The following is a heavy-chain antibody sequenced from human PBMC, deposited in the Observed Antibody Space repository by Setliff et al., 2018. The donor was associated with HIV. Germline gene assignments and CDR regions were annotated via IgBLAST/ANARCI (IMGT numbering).Heavy chain of an antibody. CDR2: VIPTFDTA. V-gene: IGHV1-69*06. CDR3: ARGVHSGGSGWYNWYFDL. CDR1: GGTFSRRA. D-gene: IGHD6-19*01. Sequence: SVKVSCKASGGTFSRRAFSWVRQAPGQGLEWMGGVIPTFDTANYAQKFQGRITITADKSTNTVYMELNSLRSEDTAMYYCARGVHSGGSGWYNWYFDLWGRGTLVTVSS. J-gene: IGHJ2*01.